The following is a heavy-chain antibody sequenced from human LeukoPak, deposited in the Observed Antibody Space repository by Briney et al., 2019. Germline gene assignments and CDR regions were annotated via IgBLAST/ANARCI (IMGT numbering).Heavy chain of an antibody. CDR3: AKGGVTDSSGYYSGYYFYMDV. CDR1: GFTFSTYG. V-gene: IGHV3-30*02. Sequence: GGSLRLSCAASGFTFSTYGFHWVRQAPGKGLEWVTFIRYDGSKKYYGDSVKGRFTISRDNSKNTLYLQMNSLGAEDTAVYYCAKGGVTDSSGYYSGYYFYMDVWGKGNTVPVSS. D-gene: IGHD3-22*01. CDR2: IRYDGSKK. J-gene: IGHJ6*03.